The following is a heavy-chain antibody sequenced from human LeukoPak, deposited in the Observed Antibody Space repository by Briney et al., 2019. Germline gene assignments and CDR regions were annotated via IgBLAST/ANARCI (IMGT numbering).Heavy chain of an antibody. CDR3: ARDTAYCGGDCYSPFDY. CDR2: IYYSGST. V-gene: IGHV4-30-4*01. D-gene: IGHD2-21*01. J-gene: IGHJ4*02. Sequence: SETLPLTCTVSGGSISSGDYYWSWIRQPPGKGLEWIGYIYYSGSTYYNPSLKSRVTISVDASKNQFSLKLSSVTPEDTAVYYCARDTAYCGGDCYSPFDYWGQGTLVTVSS. CDR1: GGSISSGDYY.